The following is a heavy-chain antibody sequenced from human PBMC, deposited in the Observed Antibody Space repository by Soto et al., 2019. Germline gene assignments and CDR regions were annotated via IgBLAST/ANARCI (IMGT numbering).Heavy chain of an antibody. Sequence: TVACGSSIGRGGCWILIKKTPGKGLEWIGSIYYSGSTYYNPSLNSRVTISVDTSKNQFSLKLSSVTAADTAGYYRASYGSGRVPWGQATLVTVSS. V-gene: IGHV4-39*01. CDR1: CGSSIGRGGC. D-gene: IGHD3-10*01. CDR2: IYYSGST. CDR3: ASYGSGRVP. J-gene: IGHJ5*02.